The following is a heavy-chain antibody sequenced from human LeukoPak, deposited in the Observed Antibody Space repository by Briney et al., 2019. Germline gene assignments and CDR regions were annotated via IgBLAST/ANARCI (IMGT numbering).Heavy chain of an antibody. Sequence: PGGSLRLSCSASGFTFSTYWMSWVRQAPGKGLEWVANVKRDGSEIYYVDSVKGRFTISRDNAKNSLYLQMNSLRAEDTAVYYCARGRPHGNDYWGQGTLVTVSS. J-gene: IGHJ4*02. D-gene: IGHD4-23*01. CDR2: VKRDGSEI. CDR3: ARGRPHGNDY. V-gene: IGHV3-7*03. CDR1: GFTFSTYW.